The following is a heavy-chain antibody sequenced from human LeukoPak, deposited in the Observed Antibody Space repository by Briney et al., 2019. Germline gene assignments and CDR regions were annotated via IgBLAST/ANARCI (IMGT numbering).Heavy chain of an antibody. CDR3: ARGSWDLSPVIPVRNAFHI. D-gene: IGHD2-21*02. J-gene: IGHJ3*02. CDR1: GGSISSGSVY. CDR2: IHSTGTT. Sequence: MASETLSLTCTVPGGSISSGSVYWTWIRQPAGKGLEWIGRIHSTGTTTYNPSLESRVTISKDASNNRFSLNLRSVTAADTAVYYCARGSWDLSPVIPVRNAFHIWGQGTMVTVSS. V-gene: IGHV4-61*02.